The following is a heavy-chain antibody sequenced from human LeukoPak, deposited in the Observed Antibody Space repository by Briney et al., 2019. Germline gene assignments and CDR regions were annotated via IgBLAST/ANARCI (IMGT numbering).Heavy chain of an antibody. V-gene: IGHV1-18*01. CDR3: ARDLGNYFHF. CDR1: GYSFTSYG. CDR2: ISAHNGNT. Sequence: GASVKVSCKASGYSFTSYGISWVRQAPGQGLEWMGWISAHNGNTKYAQEVQGRVTTTTDTSTSTAYMEMRSLRSDDTAVYYCARDLGNYFHFWGQGTLVTVSS. D-gene: IGHD3-10*01. J-gene: IGHJ4*02.